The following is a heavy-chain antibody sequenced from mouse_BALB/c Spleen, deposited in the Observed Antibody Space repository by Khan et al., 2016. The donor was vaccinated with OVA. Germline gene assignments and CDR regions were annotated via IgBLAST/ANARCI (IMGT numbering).Heavy chain of an antibody. D-gene: IGHD2-10*01. Sequence: EVELVESGGDLVKPGGSLKVSCAASGFTFSSYGMSWVRQTPDKRLEWVATISSGGRYTYFPDSVKGRFTISRDNAKNTQYLQMSSLKSEDTAMYYGARAYYGNDYYAMDYWGQGTSVTVSS. CDR1: GFTFSSYG. CDR3: ARAYYGNDYYAMDY. CDR2: ISSGGRYT. J-gene: IGHJ4*01. V-gene: IGHV5-6*01.